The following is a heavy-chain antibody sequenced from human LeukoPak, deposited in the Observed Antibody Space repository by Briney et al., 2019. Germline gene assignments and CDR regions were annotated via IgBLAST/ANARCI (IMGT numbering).Heavy chain of an antibody. D-gene: IGHD6-19*01. CDR1: GGSISSYY. CDR3: ASTSRSGWYYYYGMDV. J-gene: IGHJ6*02. Sequence: SETLSLTCSVSGGSISSYYWSWIRQPPGKGLEWIGYIYYSGSTNYNPSLKSRVTISVDTSKNQFSLKLSSVTAADTAVYYCASTSRSGWYYYYGMDVWGQGTTVTVSS. V-gene: IGHV4-59*08. CDR2: IYYSGST.